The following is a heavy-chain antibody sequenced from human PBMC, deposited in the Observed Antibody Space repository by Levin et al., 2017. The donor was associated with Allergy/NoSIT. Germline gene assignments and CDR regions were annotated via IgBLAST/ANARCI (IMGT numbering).Heavy chain of an antibody. CDR2: INQSGST. Sequence: SETLSLTCAIYGGSFSPYFWSWIRQSPGKGLEWIGEINQSGSTNYNPPLKSRVTISVDTSKNQFSLKLTSVTAADTAVYFCARTRRVSRGIMIMSYLDKWGQGILVTVSS. V-gene: IGHV4-34*01. D-gene: IGHD3-10*01. CDR1: GGSFSPYF. J-gene: IGHJ4*02. CDR3: ARTRRVSRGIMIMSYLDK.